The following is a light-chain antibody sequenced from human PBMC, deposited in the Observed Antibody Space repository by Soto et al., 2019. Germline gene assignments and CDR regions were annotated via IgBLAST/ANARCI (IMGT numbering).Light chain of an antibody. Sequence: EFVLTQSPATLSLSPGERATLSCRASQSVSSSYLAWYQQKPGQAPRLLIYGASSRATGIPDRFSGSGSGTDFTLTISRLEPEDFAVYYCQQYGSSPRITFGQGTRLEIK. CDR3: QQYGSSPRIT. CDR1: QSVSSSY. V-gene: IGKV3-20*01. CDR2: GAS. J-gene: IGKJ5*01.